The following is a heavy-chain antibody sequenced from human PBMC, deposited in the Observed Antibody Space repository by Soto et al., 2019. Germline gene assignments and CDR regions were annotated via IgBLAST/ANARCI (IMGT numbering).Heavy chain of an antibody. Sequence: SETLSLTCAVYGGSFSGYYWSWIRQPPGKGLEWIGEINHSGSTNYNPSLKSRVTISVDTSKNQFSLKLSSVTAADTAVYYCARGLSFSGYYYYMDVWGKGTTVTVSS. CDR3: ARGLSFSGYYYYMDV. CDR1: GGSFSGYY. V-gene: IGHV4-34*01. D-gene: IGHD3-3*02. J-gene: IGHJ6*03. CDR2: INHSGST.